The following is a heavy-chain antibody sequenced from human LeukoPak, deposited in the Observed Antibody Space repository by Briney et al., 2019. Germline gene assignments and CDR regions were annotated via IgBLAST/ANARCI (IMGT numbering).Heavy chain of an antibody. V-gene: IGHV3-23*01. CDR2: ISGSGDIT. D-gene: IGHD6-6*01. J-gene: IGHJ4*02. Sequence: PGGSLRLSCAASGFTSSNNAMSWVRQAPGKGLEWVSGISGSGDITYYADSVKGRFTISRDNSKNMLYLQMNSLRAEDTAVYYCAEDKSLAAYTLDYWGQGTLVTVSS. CDR3: AEDKSLAAYTLDY. CDR1: GFTSSNNA.